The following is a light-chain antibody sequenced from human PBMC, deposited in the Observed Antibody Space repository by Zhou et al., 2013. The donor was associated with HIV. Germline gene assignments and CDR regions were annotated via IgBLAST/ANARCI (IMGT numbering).Light chain of an antibody. Sequence: IQLTQSPSSLSAFVGDTVTITCRASQGISSALAWYHQKPGKPPRLLIFDGSTLESGVPRRFSGSGYGTSFTLIISSLQPEDFGTYYCQQFEDSPPSFGPGTKV. J-gene: IGKJ3*01. CDR1: QGISSA. CDR2: DGS. V-gene: IGKV1D-13*01. CDR3: QQFEDSPPS.